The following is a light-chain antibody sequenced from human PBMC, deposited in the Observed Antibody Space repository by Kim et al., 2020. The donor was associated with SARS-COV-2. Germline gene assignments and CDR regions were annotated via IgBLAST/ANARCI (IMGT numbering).Light chain of an antibody. CDR2: SAS. CDR1: QSFRSAS. J-gene: IGKJ2*01. V-gene: IGKV3-20*01. Sequence: EIVLTQSPVTLSLSPGERATLSCRASQSFRSASLAWYQVKPGQAPRLLIYSASSRAIGIPDRFSGSGSGTDFTLTISRLEPEDFAVYYCQQYDTSPYNFGQGTKLEI. CDR3: QQYDTSPYN.